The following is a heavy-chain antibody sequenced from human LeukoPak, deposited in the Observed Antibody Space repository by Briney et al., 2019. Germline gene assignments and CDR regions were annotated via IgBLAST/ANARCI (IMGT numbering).Heavy chain of an antibody. Sequence: SETLSLTCTVSGGSISSYYWSWIRQPPGKGLEWIGEINHSGSTNYNPSLKSRVTISVDTSKNQFSLKLSSVTAADTAVYYCAIAVSGVTYDRSGLTRWGQGTLVTVSS. CDR1: GGSISSYY. D-gene: IGHD3-22*01. J-gene: IGHJ4*02. CDR2: INHSGST. CDR3: AIAVSGVTYDRSGLTR. V-gene: IGHV4-34*01.